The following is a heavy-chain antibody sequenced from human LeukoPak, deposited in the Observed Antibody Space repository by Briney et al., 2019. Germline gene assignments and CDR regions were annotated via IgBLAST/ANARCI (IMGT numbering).Heavy chain of an antibody. V-gene: IGHV4-59*01. Sequence: SETLSLTCTVSGGSISSYYWSWIRQPPGKGLEWIGYIYYSGSTNYNPSLKSRVTISVDTSKNQFSLKLSSVTAADTAVYYCARVAPANIVVVPTAMLDDNPANFDYWGQGTLVTVSS. J-gene: IGHJ4*02. CDR1: GGSISSYY. D-gene: IGHD2-2*01. CDR3: ARVAPANIVVVPTAMLDDNPANFDY. CDR2: IYYSGST.